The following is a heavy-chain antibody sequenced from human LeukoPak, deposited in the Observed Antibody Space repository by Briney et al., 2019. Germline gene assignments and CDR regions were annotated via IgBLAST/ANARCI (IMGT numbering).Heavy chain of an antibody. V-gene: IGHV3-9*01. J-gene: IGHJ4*02. Sequence: PAGSLRLSCAASGFTFDDYAMHWVRQAPGKGLEWVSGISWNSGSIGYADSVKGRFTISRDNAKNSLYLQMNSLRAEDTALYYCAKDDYGGNSYYFDYWGQRTLVTVSS. CDR1: GFTFDDYA. D-gene: IGHD4-23*01. CDR3: AKDDYGGNSYYFDY. CDR2: ISWNSGSI.